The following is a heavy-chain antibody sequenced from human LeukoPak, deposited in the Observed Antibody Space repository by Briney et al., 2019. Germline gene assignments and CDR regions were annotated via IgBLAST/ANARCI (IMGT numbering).Heavy chain of an antibody. J-gene: IGHJ4*02. CDR3: TRERLGAYMGFGECFDY. V-gene: IGHV3-49*04. Sequence: GGSLRLSCTASGFTFGDYAMSWVRQAPGKGLEWVGFIRSKAYGGTTEYAASVKGRFTISRDDSKSIAYLQMNSLKTEDTAVYYCTRERLGAYMGFGECFDYWGQGTLVTVSS. D-gene: IGHD3-10*01. CDR1: GFTFGDYA. CDR2: IRSKAYGGTT.